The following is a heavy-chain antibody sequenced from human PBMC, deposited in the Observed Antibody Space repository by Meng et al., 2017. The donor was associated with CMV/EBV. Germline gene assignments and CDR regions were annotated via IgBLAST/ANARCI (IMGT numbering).Heavy chain of an antibody. CDR2: IIPILGIA. CDR1: FSSYT. J-gene: IGHJ5*02. V-gene: IGHV1-69*04. Sequence: FSSYTISWMRQAPGQGLEWMGRIIPILGIANDAQKFQGRVTITADKSTSTAYMELSSLRSEDTAVYYCARDPKYCSSTSCPVAGWFDPWGQGTLVTVSS. CDR3: ARDPKYCSSTSCPVAGWFDP. D-gene: IGHD2-2*01.